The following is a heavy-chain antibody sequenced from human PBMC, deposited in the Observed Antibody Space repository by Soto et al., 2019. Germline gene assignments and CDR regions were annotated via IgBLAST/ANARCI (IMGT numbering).Heavy chain of an antibody. J-gene: IGHJ4*02. CDR1: GFSISSNYY. CDR3: ARAPAVTPFDY. V-gene: IGHV4-38-2*01. D-gene: IGHD4-4*01. CDR2: IYHSGST. Sequence: SETLSLTCAVSGFSISSNYYWGWIRQPPGKGLEWIASIYHSGSTSYNPSLKSRVTISVDTSKNQFSLELTSVTAADTAVYYCARAPAVTPFDYWGQGTLVTVSS.